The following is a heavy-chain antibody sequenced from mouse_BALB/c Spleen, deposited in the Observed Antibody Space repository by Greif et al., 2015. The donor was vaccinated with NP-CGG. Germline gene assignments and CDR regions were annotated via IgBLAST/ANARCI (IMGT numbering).Heavy chain of an antibody. CDR1: GFSLTSYG. Sequence: VKLMESGPGLVAPSQSLSITCTVSGFSLTSYGVSWVRQPPGKGLEWLGAIWGDGSTNYHSALISRLSISKDNSKSQVFLKLNSLQTDDTATYYCAKIGFMITAYAMDYWGQGTSVTVSS. V-gene: IGHV2-3*01. CDR2: IWGDGST. J-gene: IGHJ4*01. D-gene: IGHD2-4*01. CDR3: AKIGFMITAYAMDY.